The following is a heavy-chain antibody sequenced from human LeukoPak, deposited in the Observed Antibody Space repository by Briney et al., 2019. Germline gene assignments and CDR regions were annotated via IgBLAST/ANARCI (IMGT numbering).Heavy chain of an antibody. CDR1: GFTFSNYG. CDR2: VSYEGKSQ. J-gene: IGHJ4*02. CDR3: AKEGTAQISTWYDY. D-gene: IGHD6-13*01. V-gene: IGHV3-30*18. Sequence: PGRSLRLSCATSGFTFSNYGMHWVSQAPGKGLEWVAVVSYEGKSQYYADSVRGRFTISRDNSKNTLYLQMNSLRGEDAAVYYCAKEGTAQISTWYDYWGQGTLVTVSS.